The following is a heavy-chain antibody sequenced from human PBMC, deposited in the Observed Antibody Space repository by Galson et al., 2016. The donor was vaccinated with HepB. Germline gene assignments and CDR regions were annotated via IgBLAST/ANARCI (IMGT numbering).Heavy chain of an antibody. D-gene: IGHD3-10*01. J-gene: IGHJ2*01. CDR1: GYKFTSYW. CDR2: IYPGDSDT. Sequence: QSGAEVKKPGESLKISCEASGYKFTSYWIGWVRQMPGKGLEWMGLIYPGDSDTRYSPSFQGQVTISADKSINTAYLQWRSPKASDIAMYYCARGRTTMVRGVYISRNWYFDLWGRGTLVTVS. CDR3: ARGRTTMVRGVYISRNWYFDL. V-gene: IGHV5-51*01.